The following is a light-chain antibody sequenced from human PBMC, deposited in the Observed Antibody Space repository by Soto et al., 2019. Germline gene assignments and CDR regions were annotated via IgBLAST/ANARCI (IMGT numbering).Light chain of an antibody. V-gene: IGLV1-40*01. CDR1: SSNIGAGYD. CDR3: QSYDSSLSGSV. J-gene: IGLJ2*01. Sequence: QSVLTQPPSVSGAPGQRVTISCTGSSSNIGAGYDVHWYQQLPGTAPKLLINGNNNRPSGVPDRFSGSKSGTSASLAITGLQAEDEADYYCQSYDSSLSGSVFGGGTKVTVL. CDR2: GNN.